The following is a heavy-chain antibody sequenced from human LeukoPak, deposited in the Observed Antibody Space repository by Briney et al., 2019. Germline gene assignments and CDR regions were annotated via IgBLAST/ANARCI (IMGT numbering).Heavy chain of an antibody. CDR3: ARDVGYFRFDY. D-gene: IGHD5-18*01. CDR2: ISSSSNYM. Sequence: GGSLRLSCAASGFTFSRNAMNWVRQAPGKGLEWVSFISSSSNYMSYADSVKGRFTISRDNAKNSLYLQMNNLRTEDTAVYYCARDVGYFRFDYWGQGTLVTVSS. CDR1: GFTFSRNA. V-gene: IGHV3-21*01. J-gene: IGHJ4*02.